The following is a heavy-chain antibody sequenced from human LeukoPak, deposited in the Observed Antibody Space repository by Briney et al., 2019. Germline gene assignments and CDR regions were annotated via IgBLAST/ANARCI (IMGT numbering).Heavy chain of an antibody. CDR2: INPNSGGT. CDR3: ARDDYYDSNGYSAY. Sequence: ASVTVSCKASGYTFTDYYMHWLRQAPGQGLEWMGWINPNSGGTNYAQKFQGRVTMTRDTSISTAYMELSRLRSDDTAVYFCARDDYYDSNGYSAYWGQGTLVTVSS. CDR1: GYTFTDYY. J-gene: IGHJ4*02. D-gene: IGHD3-22*01. V-gene: IGHV1-2*02.